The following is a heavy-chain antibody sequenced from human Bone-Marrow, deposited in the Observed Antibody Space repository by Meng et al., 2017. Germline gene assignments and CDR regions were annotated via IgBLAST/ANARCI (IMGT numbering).Heavy chain of an antibody. D-gene: IGHD5-18*01. CDR3: ARGFTLGYSYVDDAFDI. CDR1: GGSISSGSYY. V-gene: IGHV4-61*02. Sequence: SETLSLTCTVSGGSISSGSYYWSWIRQPAGKGLEWIGRIYTSGSTNYNPSLKSRVTISVDTSKNQFSLKLSYVTAADTAVYYCARGFTLGYSYVDDAFDIWGQGTMVTVSS. CDR2: IYTSGST. J-gene: IGHJ3*02.